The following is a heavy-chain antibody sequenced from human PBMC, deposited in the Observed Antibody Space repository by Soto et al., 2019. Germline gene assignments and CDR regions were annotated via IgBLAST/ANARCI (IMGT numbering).Heavy chain of an antibody. Sequence: QVQLVQSGAEVKKPGASVKVSCKVSGYTLTELSMHWVRQAPGKGLEWMGGFDPEDGETIYAQKFQGRVTMTEDTSPHTPHTWRRGLRDQGTAVCYGATLQRRGSSALSGPGTLVTVSS. CDR1: GYTLTELS. J-gene: IGHJ2*01. CDR2: FDPEDGET. V-gene: IGHV1-24*01. CDR3: ATLQRRGSSAL. D-gene: IGHD6-25*01.